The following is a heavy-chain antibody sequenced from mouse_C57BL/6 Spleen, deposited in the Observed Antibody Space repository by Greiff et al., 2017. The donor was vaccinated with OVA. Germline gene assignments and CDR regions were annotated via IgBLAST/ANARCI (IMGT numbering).Heavy chain of an antibody. Sequence: QVQLQQPGAELVRPGSSVKLSCKASGYTFTSYWMHWVKQRPIQGLEWIGNIDPSDSETHYNQKFKDKATLTVDKSSSTAYMQLSSLTSEDSAVYYCARSRTAQATGFAYWGQGTLVTVSA. CDR3: ARSRTAQATGFAY. D-gene: IGHD3-2*02. J-gene: IGHJ3*01. V-gene: IGHV1-52*01. CDR1: GYTFTSYW. CDR2: IDPSDSET.